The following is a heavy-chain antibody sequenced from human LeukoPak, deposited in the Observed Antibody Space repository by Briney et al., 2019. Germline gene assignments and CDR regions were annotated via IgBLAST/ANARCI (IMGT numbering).Heavy chain of an antibody. V-gene: IGHV3-48*01. CDR2: ISSSTSTI. CDR3: ASIAVAGTANFDY. CDR1: GFTFSTYS. D-gene: IGHD6-19*01. Sequence: GGSLRLSCAASGFTFSTYSMNWVRRAPGKGLEWVSYISSSTSTIYYADSVKGRFTISRDNAKNSLYLQMNSLRAEDTAVYYCASIAVAGTANFDYWGQGTLVTVSS. J-gene: IGHJ4*02.